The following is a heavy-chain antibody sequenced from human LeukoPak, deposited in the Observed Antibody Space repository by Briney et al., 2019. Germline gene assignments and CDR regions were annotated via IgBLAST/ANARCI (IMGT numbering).Heavy chain of an antibody. CDR1: GFTFSNAW. V-gene: IGHV3-48*01. CDR2: ISSSGRTI. J-gene: IGHJ4*02. Sequence: RSGGSLRLSCAASGFTFSNAWMNWVRQAPGKGLEWVSYISSSGRTIYYADSVKGRFIISRDNAKNSLYLQMNSLRAEDTAVYYCARDQGANWGWGFFDYWGQGTLVTVSS. D-gene: IGHD7-27*01. CDR3: ARDQGANWGWGFFDY.